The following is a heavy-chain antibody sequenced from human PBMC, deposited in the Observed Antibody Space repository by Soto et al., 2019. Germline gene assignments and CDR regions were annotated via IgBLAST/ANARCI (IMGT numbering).Heavy chain of an antibody. Sequence: PGGSLRLSCAASGFTFSSYYMHWVRQAPGKGLVWVSRIKSDGSSTNYADSVKGRFTISRDNAKNTLYLQMNSLRAEDTAVYYCARGRAGCYFDYWGQATLVTVYS. J-gene: IGHJ4*02. CDR2: IKSDGSST. V-gene: IGHV3-74*01. CDR3: ARGRAGCYFDY. CDR1: GFTFSSYY.